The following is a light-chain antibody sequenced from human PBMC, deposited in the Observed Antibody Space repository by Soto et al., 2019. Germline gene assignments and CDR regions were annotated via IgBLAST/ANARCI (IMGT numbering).Light chain of an antibody. CDR3: GQFVSAPPRT. J-gene: IGKJ1*01. CDR2: GAL. V-gene: IGKV3-20*01. CDR1: QTVSSRF. Sequence: EIVLTQSPGTLSLSPGERATLSCRASQTVSSRFLAWYQQKPGQAPRLLIYGALSRATGIPDRFSGSGSGTDFTLTISRLEPEDFALYYCGQFVSAPPRTFGQGTRVEIK.